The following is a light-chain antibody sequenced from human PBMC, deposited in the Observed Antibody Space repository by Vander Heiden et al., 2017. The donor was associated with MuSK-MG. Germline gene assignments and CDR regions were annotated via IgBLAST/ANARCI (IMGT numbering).Light chain of an antibody. CDR1: QSVLYSSNNKNY. J-gene: IGKJ3*01. Sequence: DIVMTQSPDSLAVSLGERATINCKSSQSVLYSSNNKNYLAWYQQKPGQPPKLLIYWASTRASGVPDRFSGSGSGTDFTLTISSLQAEDVAVYYCQQFNSKPVFTFGHGTMVDIK. CDR3: QQFNSKPVFT. V-gene: IGKV4-1*01. CDR2: WAS.